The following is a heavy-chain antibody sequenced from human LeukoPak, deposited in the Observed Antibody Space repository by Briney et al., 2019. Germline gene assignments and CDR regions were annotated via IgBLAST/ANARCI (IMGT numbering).Heavy chain of an antibody. J-gene: IGHJ4*02. D-gene: IGHD3-22*01. V-gene: IGHV3-30*02. CDR1: GFNFNNYG. Sequence: GGSLRLSCTASGFNFNNYGLHWVRQAPGKGLEWLTFADSVKGRFTISRDNSKNTLYLQMNSLRAEDTAVYYCAKDEDYYDSSGYYPTFDYWGQGTLVTVSS. CDR3: AKDEDYYDSSGYYPTFDY.